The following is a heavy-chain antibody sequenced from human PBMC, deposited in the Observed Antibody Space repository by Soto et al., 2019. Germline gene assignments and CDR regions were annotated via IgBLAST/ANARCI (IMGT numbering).Heavy chain of an antibody. J-gene: IGHJ6*03. Sequence: EVQLVESGGGLVKPGGSLRLSCAASGFTCSNAWMSWVRQAPGKGLEWVGRIKSKTDGGTTDYAAPVKGRFTISRDDSKNTLYLQMNSLKTEDTAVYYCNTDEGTAPYYYYYMDVWGKGTTVTVSS. CDR2: IKSKTDGGTT. D-gene: IGHD3-10*01. CDR1: GFTCSNAW. V-gene: IGHV3-15*01. CDR3: NTDEGTAPYYYYYMDV.